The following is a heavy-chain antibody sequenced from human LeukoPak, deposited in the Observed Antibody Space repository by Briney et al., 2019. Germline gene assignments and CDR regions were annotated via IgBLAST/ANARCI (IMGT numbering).Heavy chain of an antibody. CDR2: INPNNGGT. D-gene: IGHD2-2*01. V-gene: IGHV1-2*06. Sequence: ASVKVSCKGFQYTFTGYYMHWVRQAPGQGPEGMGRINPNNGGTDYSQKFQGRVTMTRDTSISTAYMELTRLTSDDTAVYYCVRDRGGYCSRANCRVGWWDPWGQGTLVTVSS. CDR3: VRDRGGYCSRANCRVGWWDP. CDR1: QYTFTGYY. J-gene: IGHJ5*01.